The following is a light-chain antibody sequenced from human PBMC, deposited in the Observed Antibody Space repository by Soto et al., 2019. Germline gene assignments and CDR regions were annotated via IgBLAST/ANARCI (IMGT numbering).Light chain of an antibody. CDR1: RSITIW. V-gene: IGKV1-5*03. CDR3: QQSYRTPET. Sequence: DIQMTQSPSTLFASVGERVTITCRASRSITIWLAWYQQKPGKAHNLLNQKASHLESRVPSMVSGSGSGTEGTLTISRLQPDDFATYYCQQSYRTPETFCPGTKVDIK. CDR2: KAS. J-gene: IGKJ3*01.